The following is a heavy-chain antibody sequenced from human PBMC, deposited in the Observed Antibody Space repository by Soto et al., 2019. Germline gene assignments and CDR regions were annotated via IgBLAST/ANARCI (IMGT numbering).Heavy chain of an antibody. CDR2: IIPILGIA. CDR3: ARGRDGYNYYFDY. Sequence: ASVQVSCKASGGTFSSYAISWVRQAPGQGLEWMGGIIPILGIANYAQKFQGRVTITADKSTSTAYMELSSLRSEDTAVYYCARGRDGYNYYFDYWGQGTLVTVSS. J-gene: IGHJ4*02. V-gene: IGHV1-69*10. CDR1: GGTFSSYA. D-gene: IGHD5-12*01.